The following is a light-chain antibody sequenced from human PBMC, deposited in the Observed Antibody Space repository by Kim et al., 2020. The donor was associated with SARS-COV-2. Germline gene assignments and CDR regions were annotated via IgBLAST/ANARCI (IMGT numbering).Light chain of an antibody. CDR1: QSVSSF. J-gene: IGKJ5*01. V-gene: IGKV3-11*01. CDR3: YQSINWPST. Sequence: EIVLTQSPDTLSLSPGERATLSCRASQSVSSFLAWYQQKPGQAPRLLIHTASNRATGIPARFSGSGSGTDFTLTISSLEPEDFAVYYCYQSINWPSTFGEGTRLEIK. CDR2: TAS.